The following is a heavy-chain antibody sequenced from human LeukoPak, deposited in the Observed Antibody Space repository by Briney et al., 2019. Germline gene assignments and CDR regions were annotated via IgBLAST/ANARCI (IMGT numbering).Heavy chain of an antibody. CDR2: ISSSRCYTSRSYT. D-gene: IGHD3-22*01. V-gene: IGHV3-11*05. Sequence: PGRTLRLFCAASGFPFSHYFMTCIPHAPGKGLEWALEISSSRCYTSRSYTKYADSVKGRFTISRDNAKNSLSLQMDSLRAEDTAVYYCARESDSSGYFDYWGQGTLVTVSS. J-gene: IGHJ4*02. CDR1: GFPFSHYF. CDR3: ARESDSSGYFDY.